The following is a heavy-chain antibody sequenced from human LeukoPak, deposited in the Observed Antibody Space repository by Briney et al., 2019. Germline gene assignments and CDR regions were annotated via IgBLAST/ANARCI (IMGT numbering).Heavy chain of an antibody. J-gene: IGHJ4*02. V-gene: IGHV3-23*01. CDR3: AKILASGSGSY. CDR2: IRAGGGDT. Sequence: PGGSLRLSCAASGFTFSSYAMSWVRQAPGKGLEWVSTIRAGGGDTFYSDSVKGRFSISRDNSKNTLILQMDSLRADDTAIYYCAKILASGSGSYWGQGTLVLVSS. CDR1: GFTFSSYA. D-gene: IGHD3-10*01.